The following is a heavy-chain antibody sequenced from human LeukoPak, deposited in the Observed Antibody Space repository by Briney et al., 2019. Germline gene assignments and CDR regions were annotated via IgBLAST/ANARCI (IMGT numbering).Heavy chain of an antibody. J-gene: IGHJ4*02. CDR3: ARGSYWGGDY. CDR2: IKQDGSG. D-gene: IGHD7-27*01. Sequence: PGGSLRLSCAASGFTFSNYWMSWVRQAPGKGLEWVANIKQDGSGSYVDSVKGRFTISRDNAKNSLYLQMNSLRVDDTAVYYCARGSYWGGDYWGQGTLVTVSS. CDR1: GFTFSNYW. V-gene: IGHV3-7*01.